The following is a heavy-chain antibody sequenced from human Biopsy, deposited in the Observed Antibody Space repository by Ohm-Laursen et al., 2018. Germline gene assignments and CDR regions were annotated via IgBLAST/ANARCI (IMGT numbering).Heavy chain of an antibody. V-gene: IGHV3-11*04. CDR1: RFTFSDYF. D-gene: IGHD2-15*01. J-gene: IGHJ4*02. CDR3: ARLLRPDY. Sequence: SLRLSCAATRFTFSDYFMSWIRQAPGKGLEWVSYISSSGITAHYADSVKGRFTISRDNAKNSLYLQMNSLRAEDTAVYYCARLLRPDYWGQGTLVTVSS. CDR2: ISSSGITA.